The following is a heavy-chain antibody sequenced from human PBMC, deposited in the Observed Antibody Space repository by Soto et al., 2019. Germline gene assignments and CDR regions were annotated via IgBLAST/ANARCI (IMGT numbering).Heavy chain of an antibody. V-gene: IGHV3-23*01. Sequence: GGSLRLSCAASGFTFNNYAMSWVRQAPGKGLEWVSAISGSGAITYYADSVKGRFTISRDNSKNTLYLQMNSLRAEDTAVYYCAKDLDGYNFGCVDYWGQGTLVTVSS. J-gene: IGHJ4*02. CDR3: AKDLDGYNFGCVDY. CDR1: GFTFNNYA. CDR2: ISGSGAIT. D-gene: IGHD5-12*01.